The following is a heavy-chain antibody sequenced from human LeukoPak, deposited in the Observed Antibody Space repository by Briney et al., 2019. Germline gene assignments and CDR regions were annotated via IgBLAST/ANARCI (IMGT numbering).Heavy chain of an antibody. CDR3: ARRLPYYGIDV. CDR1: GFTFSNYE. V-gene: IGHV3-48*03. CDR2: ITSCGNTI. Sequence: GGSLRLSCAASGFTFSNYEMNWVRQAPGKGLEWVSYITSCGNTIYYANSVKGRFTISRDNAKSSVYLQMNSLRAEDTAVYYCARRLPYYGIDVWGQGTTVTVSS. J-gene: IGHJ6*02.